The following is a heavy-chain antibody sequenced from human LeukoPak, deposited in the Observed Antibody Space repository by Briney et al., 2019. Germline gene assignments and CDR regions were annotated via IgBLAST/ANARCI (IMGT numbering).Heavy chain of an antibody. CDR3: ARHGRSAALLWFRELSRFDP. J-gene: IGHJ5*02. D-gene: IGHD3-10*01. CDR2: IYYSGSA. Sequence: SETLSLTCTVSGGSINRSSYYWRGLRHPPGKGLEWIGDIYYSGSAYYNPSLNTRVNNSVDTSKNQFSLKLSSVPAADTAVYYCARHGRSAALLWFRELSRFDPWGQGTLVTVSS. CDR1: GGSINRSSYY. V-gene: IGHV4-39*01.